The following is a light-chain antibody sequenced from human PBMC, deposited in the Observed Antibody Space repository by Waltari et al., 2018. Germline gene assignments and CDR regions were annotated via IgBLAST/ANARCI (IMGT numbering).Light chain of an antibody. CDR3: QQYYAIPRT. V-gene: IGKV4-1*01. J-gene: IGKJ1*01. Sequence: DIVMTQSPDSLAVSLGERATINCRSSQTVLYSSNNKNYLAWYQQRPGQPPKLLLYWASTRDSGVPDRFSGSGSGTDFTLTISSLLPEDVAVYYCQQYYAIPRTFGQGTKVEIK. CDR2: WAS. CDR1: QTVLYSSNNKNY.